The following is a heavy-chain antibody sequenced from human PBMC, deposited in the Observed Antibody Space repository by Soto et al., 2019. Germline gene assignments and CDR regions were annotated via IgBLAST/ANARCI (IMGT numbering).Heavy chain of an antibody. CDR1: GDTFSDYY. V-gene: IGHV1-2*02. CDR2: INPNSGGT. J-gene: IGHJ4*02. CDR3: ARGGPVEIDYDSSAPMFDY. D-gene: IGHD3-22*01. Sequence: VASVKVSCKASGDTFSDYYIHWVRQAPGQGLEWMGWINPNSGGTDCAQKFEGRVTMTRDTSISTAYMEVSRLGSDDTAVYYCARGGPVEIDYDSSAPMFDYWGQGTLVTVSS.